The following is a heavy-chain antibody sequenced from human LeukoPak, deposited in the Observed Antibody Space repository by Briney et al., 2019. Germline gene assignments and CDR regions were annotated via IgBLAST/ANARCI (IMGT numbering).Heavy chain of an antibody. CDR3: ARGLASGGWGYFDF. CDR2: IYSGGNT. D-gene: IGHD2-15*01. CDR1: GFIFSSYD. J-gene: IGHJ4*02. Sequence: PGGSLRLSCAASGFIFSSYDMTWIRQAPGKGLEWVSVIYSGGNTYYADSVKGRFTVSRDNSKNTLYLQMNDLRAEDTAVYYCARGLASGGWGYFDFWAQGTLVTVSS. V-gene: IGHV3-53*01.